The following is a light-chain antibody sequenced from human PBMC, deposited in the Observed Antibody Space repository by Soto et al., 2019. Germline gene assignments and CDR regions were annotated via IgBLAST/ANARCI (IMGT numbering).Light chain of an antibody. Sequence: EIVLTQSPGTLSLSPGERATLSCRASQSVTSSSLAWYQQKPGQAPRLLIYGASSRATGIPDRFSGSGSGTDFTLTISRLEPEDFAVYYCQQYSTSRLTFGGGTKVEIK. J-gene: IGKJ4*01. CDR3: QQYSTSRLT. CDR1: QSVTSSS. V-gene: IGKV3-20*01. CDR2: GAS.